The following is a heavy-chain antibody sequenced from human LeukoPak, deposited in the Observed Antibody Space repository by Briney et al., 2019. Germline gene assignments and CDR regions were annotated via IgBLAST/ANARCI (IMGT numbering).Heavy chain of an antibody. D-gene: IGHD4-11*01. J-gene: IGHJ4*02. V-gene: IGHV3-21*01. CDR1: GFTFSSYS. Sequence: GGSLRLSCAASGFTFSSYSMNWVRQAPGKGLEWVSSISSSSSYIYYADSVKGRFTISRDNAKNSLYLQMNSPRAEDTAVYYCARDNYSNYQYYFDYWGQGTLVTVSS. CDR3: ARDNYSNYQYYFDY. CDR2: ISSSSSYI.